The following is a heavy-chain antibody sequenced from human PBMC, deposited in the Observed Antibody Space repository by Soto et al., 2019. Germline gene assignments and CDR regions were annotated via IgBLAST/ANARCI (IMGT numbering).Heavy chain of an antibody. CDR2: IYHSGST. CDR3: ARANSSSNLRRQRGFDY. D-gene: IGHD6-6*01. Sequence: PSETLSLTCAVSGGSISSGGYSWSWIRQPPGKGLEWIGYIYHSGSTYYNPSLKSRVTISVDRSKNQFSLKLSSVTAADTAVYYCARANSSSNLRRQRGFDYWGQGTLVTVSS. J-gene: IGHJ4*02. V-gene: IGHV4-30-2*01. CDR1: GGSISSGGYS.